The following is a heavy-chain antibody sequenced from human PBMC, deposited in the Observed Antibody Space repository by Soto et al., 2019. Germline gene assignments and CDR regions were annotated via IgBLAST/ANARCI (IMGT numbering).Heavy chain of an antibody. Sequence: SSVKVSCKVSGYTLTELSMHWVRQAPGKGLEWMGGFDPEDGETIYAQKFPGRVTMTEDTSTDTAYMELSSLRSEDTAVYYCATSVEGYSSSSLSFDYWGQGTLVTVSS. CDR3: ATSVEGYSSSSLSFDY. J-gene: IGHJ4*02. CDR2: FDPEDGET. D-gene: IGHD6-6*01. V-gene: IGHV1-24*01. CDR1: GYTLTELS.